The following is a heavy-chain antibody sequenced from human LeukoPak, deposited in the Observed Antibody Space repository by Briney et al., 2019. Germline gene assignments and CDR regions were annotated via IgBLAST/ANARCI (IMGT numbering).Heavy chain of an antibody. CDR2: ISSSSSFI. CDR3: ANDVRYCSSASCSDY. V-gene: IGHV3-21*01. J-gene: IGHJ4*02. CDR1: GFTFSSYS. D-gene: IGHD2-2*01. Sequence: PGGSLRLSCAASGFTFSSYSMNWVRQAPGKGLEWVSSISSSSSFIYYADSVKGRFTISRDDAKNSLYLQMSSLRAEDTAVYYCANDVRYCSSASCSDYWGQGTLVTVSS.